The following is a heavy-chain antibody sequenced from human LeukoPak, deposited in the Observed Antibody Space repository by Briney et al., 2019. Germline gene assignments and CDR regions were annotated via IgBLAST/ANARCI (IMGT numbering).Heavy chain of an antibody. CDR2: IWFDGSHT. V-gene: IGHV3-30*02. J-gene: IGHJ4*02. CDR3: AKGEDRYASDY. D-gene: IGHD2-2*01. Sequence: GGSLRLSCAASGFSFSTYAMHWVRQTPGKGLEWVGIIWFDGSHTYYGDSVRGRFSISRDNSNNTVFLQMNSLRGEDTAMYYCAKGEDRYASDYWGQGTLVTVSS. CDR1: GFSFSTYA.